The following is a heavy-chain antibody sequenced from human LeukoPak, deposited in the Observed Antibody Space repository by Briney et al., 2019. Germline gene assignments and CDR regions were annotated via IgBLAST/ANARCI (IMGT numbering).Heavy chain of an antibody. CDR3: ARNRLDDSSGYYENDY. Sequence: SETLSLTCTVSGGSISSYYWSWIRQPPGKGLEWIGYIYYSGSTNYNPSLKSRVTISVDTSKNQFSLKLSSVTAADTAVYYCARNRLDDSSGYYENDYWGQGTLVTVSS. V-gene: IGHV4-59*12. J-gene: IGHJ4*02. CDR2: IYYSGST. CDR1: GGSISSYY. D-gene: IGHD3-22*01.